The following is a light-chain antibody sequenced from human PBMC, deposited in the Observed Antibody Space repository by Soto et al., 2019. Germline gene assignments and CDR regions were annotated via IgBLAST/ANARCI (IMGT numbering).Light chain of an antibody. CDR1: SSDVGGYNY. CDR2: DVS. Sequence: QSVLTQPASVSGSPGQSITISCTGTSSDVGGYNYVSWYQQHPGKAPKLMIYDVSNRPSGVSNRFSGSKSGNTASLTISGLQAEDEADYHPSSYTSSSLVFGGGTKLTVL. V-gene: IGLV2-14*01. J-gene: IGLJ2*01. CDR3: SSYTSSSLV.